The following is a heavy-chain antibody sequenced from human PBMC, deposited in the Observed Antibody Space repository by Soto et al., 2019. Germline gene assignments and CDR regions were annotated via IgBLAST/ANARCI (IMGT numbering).Heavy chain of an antibody. D-gene: IGHD3-9*01. CDR1: GGSISSGGYY. CDR2: IYYSGST. Sequence: SETLSLTCTVSGGSISSGGYYWSWIRQHPGKGLEWIGYIYYSGSTYYNPSLKSRVTISVDTSKNQFSLKLSSVTAADTAVYYCVRDLILTGYYTGAFDIWGQGTMVTVSS. CDR3: VRDLILTGYYTGAFDI. V-gene: IGHV4-31*03. J-gene: IGHJ3*02.